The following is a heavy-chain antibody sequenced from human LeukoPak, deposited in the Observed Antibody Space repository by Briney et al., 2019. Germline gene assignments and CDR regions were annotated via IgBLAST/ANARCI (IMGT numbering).Heavy chain of an antibody. CDR2: IWNDGSEK. J-gene: IGHJ6*03. D-gene: IGHD2-2*01. V-gene: IGHV3-33*06. CDR3: AKDTSASIYYMEV. Sequence: GGSLRLSCAASGFFFRSYGMHWVRQAPGKGLEWVAVIWNDGSEKYFAESVKGRFTISRDNSNNTLYLQIDTLRAEDTAVYYCAKDTSASIYYMEVWAKGPRSPSP. CDR1: GFFFRSYG.